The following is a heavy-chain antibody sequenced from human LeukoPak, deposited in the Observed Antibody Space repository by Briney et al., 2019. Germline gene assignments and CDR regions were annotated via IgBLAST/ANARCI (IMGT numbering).Heavy chain of an antibody. Sequence: SETLSLTCAVYGGSFSGYYWSWIRQPPGKGLEWIGEINHSGSTNYNPSLKSRVTISVDTSKNQFSLKLSSATAADTAVYYCARGPDYGDYWGQGTLVTVSS. CDR2: INHSGST. V-gene: IGHV4-34*01. J-gene: IGHJ4*02. CDR1: GGSFSGYY. CDR3: ARGPDYGDY.